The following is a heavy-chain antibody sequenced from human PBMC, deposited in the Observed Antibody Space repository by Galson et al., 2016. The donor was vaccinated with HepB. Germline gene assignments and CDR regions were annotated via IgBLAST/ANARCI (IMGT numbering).Heavy chain of an antibody. D-gene: IGHD6-19*01. V-gene: IGHV3-30*18. CDR2: TSHDGSNE. CDR1: GLIFSNHA. CDR3: AKGGPGIAVPADL. Sequence: SLRLSCAASGLIFSNHAMHWVRQAPGQGLEWVAVTSHDGSNEYYADSVKGRSAISRDNPKNALYLQMNSLTAGDTAVYYCAKGGPGIAVPADLWGQGILVTVSS. J-gene: IGHJ5*02.